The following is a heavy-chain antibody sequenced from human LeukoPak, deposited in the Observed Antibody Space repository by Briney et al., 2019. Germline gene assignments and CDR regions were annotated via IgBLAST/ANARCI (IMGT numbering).Heavy chain of an antibody. V-gene: IGHV4-39*07. CDR3: ARVPLFGWAPYYYYYYMDV. Sequence: PSETLSLTCTVSGGSISSSSYYWGWIRQPPGKGLEWIGSIYYSGSTYYNPSLKSRVTISVDTSKNQFSLKLSSVTAADTAVYYCARVPLFGWAPYYYYYYMDVWGKGTTVTVSS. CDR2: IYYSGST. J-gene: IGHJ6*03. D-gene: IGHD3-10*01. CDR1: GGSISSSSYY.